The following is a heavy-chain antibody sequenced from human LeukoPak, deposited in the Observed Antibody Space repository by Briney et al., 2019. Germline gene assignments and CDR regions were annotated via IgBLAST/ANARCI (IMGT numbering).Heavy chain of an antibody. V-gene: IGHV4-4*07. CDR1: GGSISSYY. CDR2: VYSSGST. Sequence: SETLSLTCTVSGGSISSYYWSWIRQPAGKGLECIGRVYSSGSTNYNPSLKSRVTMSIDTSKNQFSLKLSSVTAADTAVYYCASYDSSGYYTPLFDYWGQGTLVTVSS. CDR3: ASYDSSGYYTPLFDY. J-gene: IGHJ4*02. D-gene: IGHD3-22*01.